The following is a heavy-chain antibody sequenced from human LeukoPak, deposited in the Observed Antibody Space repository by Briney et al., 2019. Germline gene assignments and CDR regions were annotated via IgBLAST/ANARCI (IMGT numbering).Heavy chain of an antibody. CDR1: GGTFSSYA. V-gene: IGHV1-69*06. CDR3: ARGDILTGYRYYFDY. Sequence: SVKVSCKASGGTFSSYAISWVRQAPGQGLEWMGGIIPIFGTANYAQKFQGRVTITADKSTSTAYMELSRLRSEDTAVYYCARGDILTGYRYYFDYWGQGTLVSVSS. J-gene: IGHJ4*02. D-gene: IGHD3-9*01. CDR2: IIPIFGTA.